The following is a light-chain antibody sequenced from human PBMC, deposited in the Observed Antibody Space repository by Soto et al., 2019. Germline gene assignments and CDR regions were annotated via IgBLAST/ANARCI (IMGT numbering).Light chain of an antibody. CDR1: SGSVSTSYF. Sequence: QAVVTQEPSFSVSPGGTVTLTCGLSSGSVSTSYFPNWYQQTPGQAPRTLIYSTNTRSSGVPDRFSGSILGIKAALTITGAQPDDESDYYCALSVDGAWVFGGGTKLIVL. J-gene: IGLJ3*02. CDR3: ALSVDGAWV. V-gene: IGLV8-61*01. CDR2: STN.